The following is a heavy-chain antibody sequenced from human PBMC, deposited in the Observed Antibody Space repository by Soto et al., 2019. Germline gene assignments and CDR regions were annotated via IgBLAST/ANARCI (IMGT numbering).Heavy chain of an antibody. CDR3: ALGVPAAPHRYGMDV. CDR2: IIPIFGTA. V-gene: IGHV1-69*13. J-gene: IGHJ6*02. D-gene: IGHD2-2*01. CDR1: GGTFSSYA. Sequence: SVKVSFKASGGTFSSYAINWFRQAPGQGWVRQAPGQGLEWMGGIIPIFGTANYAQKFQGRVTITADESTSTAYMELSSLRSEDTAVYYCALGVPAAPHRYGMDVWGQGTTVTVSS.